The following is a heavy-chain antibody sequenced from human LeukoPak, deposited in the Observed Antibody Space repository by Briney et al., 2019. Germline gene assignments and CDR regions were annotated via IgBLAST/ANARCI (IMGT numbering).Heavy chain of an antibody. CDR2: IQTDGSKQ. CDR3: ARDVDTSSHSSQLDP. CDR1: GFTFSTFG. Sequence: PGESLRLSCATAGFTFSTFGIHWVRQTPGKGLEWAAAIQTDGSKQYYGDSVKGRFTISRDSSKNTVYLQMNSLRDEDTAVYYCARDVDTSSHSSQLDPWGQGTLVTVSS. J-gene: IGHJ5*02. D-gene: IGHD5-18*01. V-gene: IGHV3-33*01.